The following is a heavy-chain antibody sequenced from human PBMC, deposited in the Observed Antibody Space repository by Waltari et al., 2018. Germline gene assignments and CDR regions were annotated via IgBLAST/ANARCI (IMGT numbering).Heavy chain of an antibody. V-gene: IGHV4-39*01. D-gene: IGHD5-12*01. CDR2: IYYNGLI. CDR3: ARHWKKSGYRFDP. Sequence: QLQLQESGPGLVKPSETLSLTCTVSGGSISSSRYYWGWIRQSPGKGLEWIGSIYYNGLIDYNPTLQSRVTISGDTSKNQFSLRLSSVTAADTAVYYCARHWKKSGYRFDPWGQGTLVTVSS. CDR1: GGSISSSRYY. J-gene: IGHJ5*02.